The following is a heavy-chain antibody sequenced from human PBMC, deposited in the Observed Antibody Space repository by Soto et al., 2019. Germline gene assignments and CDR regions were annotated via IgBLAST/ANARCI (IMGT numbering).Heavy chain of an antibody. CDR3: AREKGGPDSSGYAFDI. CDR1: GYTFTGYY. J-gene: IGHJ3*02. CDR2: INPNSGGA. Sequence: QVQLVQSGAEVKKPGASVKVSCKASGYTFTGYYMHWVRQAPGQGLEWMGWINPNSGGANYAQKFQGRVNMTRDTSISTAYMELSRLRSDDTAVYYCAREKGGPDSSGYAFDIWGQGTMVTVSS. D-gene: IGHD3-22*01. V-gene: IGHV1-2*02.